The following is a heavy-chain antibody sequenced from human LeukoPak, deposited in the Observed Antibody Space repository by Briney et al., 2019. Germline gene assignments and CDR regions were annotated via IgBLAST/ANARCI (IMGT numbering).Heavy chain of an antibody. Sequence: GGSLRLSCAASGFTFSSYAMSWVRQAPGKGLEWVSAISGSGGSTYYADSVKGRFTISRVNSKNTLYLQMNSLRAEDTAVYYCAKSYDYYDSSGYYFDYWGQGTLVTVSS. CDR2: ISGSGGST. CDR1: GFTFSSYA. CDR3: AKSYDYYDSSGYYFDY. V-gene: IGHV3-23*01. J-gene: IGHJ4*02. D-gene: IGHD3-22*01.